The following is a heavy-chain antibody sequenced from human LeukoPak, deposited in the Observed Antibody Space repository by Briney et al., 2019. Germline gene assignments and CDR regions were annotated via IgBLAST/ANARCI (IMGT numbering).Heavy chain of an antibody. D-gene: IGHD1-14*01. V-gene: IGHV4-30-2*01. Sequence: TLSLTCTVSGGSISSGGYYWSWIRQPPGKGLEWIGYIYHSGSTYYNPSLKSRVTISVDRSKNQFSLKLSSVTAADTAVYYCARHSEKYYFDYWGQGTLVTVSS. CDR1: GGSISSGGYY. J-gene: IGHJ4*02. CDR3: ARHSEKYYFDY. CDR2: IYHSGST.